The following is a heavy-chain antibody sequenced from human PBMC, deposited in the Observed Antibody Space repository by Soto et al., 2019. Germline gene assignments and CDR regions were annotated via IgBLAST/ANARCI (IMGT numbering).Heavy chain of an antibody. CDR2: ISTRGLSI. V-gene: IGHV3-11*01. CDR1: GFIFSNYY. J-gene: IGHJ4*02. CDR3: AKVSVNGWHVNGRDYFDH. D-gene: IGHD6-19*01. Sequence: GGSLRLSCSASGFIFSNYYMSWIRQAPGKGLEWVSPISTRGLSIYYADSVKGRFTIFRDNAKNSLYLHMNDLKAADTAVYYCAKVSVNGWHVNGRDYFDHWGLGTLVTVSS.